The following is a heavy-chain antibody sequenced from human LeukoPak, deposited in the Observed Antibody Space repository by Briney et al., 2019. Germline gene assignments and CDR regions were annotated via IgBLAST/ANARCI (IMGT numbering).Heavy chain of an antibody. Sequence: GGSLGLSCAASGFTLSNYWMHWVRQAPGKGLVWVSRINSDGSSTSYADSVKGRLTISRDNAKNTLYLQMNSLRAEDTAVYYCARGARYYPVDYWGQGTLVTVSS. J-gene: IGHJ4*02. D-gene: IGHD3-22*01. CDR2: INSDGSST. CDR3: ARGARYYPVDY. CDR1: GFTLSNYW. V-gene: IGHV3-74*01.